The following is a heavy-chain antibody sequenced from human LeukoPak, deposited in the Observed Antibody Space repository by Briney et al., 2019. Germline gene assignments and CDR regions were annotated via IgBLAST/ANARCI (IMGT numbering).Heavy chain of an antibody. Sequence: GASVKVSCKGSGYTFTSYGFSWVRQAPGQGLEWMGWIRVDNGNTKYAQKFQGRVTMTTDTSTSTAYMELRSLTSDDTAVYYCARDWGYSVEYWGQGTLVTVSS. D-gene: IGHD4-11*01. CDR3: ARDWGYSVEY. J-gene: IGHJ4*02. CDR1: GYTFTSYG. V-gene: IGHV1-18*01. CDR2: IRVDNGNT.